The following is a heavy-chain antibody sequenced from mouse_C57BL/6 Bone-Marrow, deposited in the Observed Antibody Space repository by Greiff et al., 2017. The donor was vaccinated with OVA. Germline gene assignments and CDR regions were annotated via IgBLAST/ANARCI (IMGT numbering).Heavy chain of an antibody. V-gene: IGHV1-78*01. Sequence: VKLVESDAELVKPGASVKISCKVSGYTFTDHTIHWMKQRPEQGLEWIGYIYPRDGSTKYNEKFKGKATLTADKSSSTAYMQLNSLTSEDSAVYFCARLFYGNYGAMDYWGQGTSVTVSS. CDR3: ARLFYGNYGAMDY. D-gene: IGHD2-1*01. CDR2: IYPRDGST. J-gene: IGHJ4*01. CDR1: GYTFTDHT.